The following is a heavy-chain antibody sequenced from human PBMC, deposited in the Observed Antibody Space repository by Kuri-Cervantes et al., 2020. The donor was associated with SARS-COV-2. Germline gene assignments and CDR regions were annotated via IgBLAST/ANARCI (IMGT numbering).Heavy chain of an antibody. D-gene: IGHD1-14*01. CDR1: GFTFSSYA. V-gene: IGHV3-23*01. CDR3: TRVARSSEDGMDV. Sequence: GESLKISCAASGFTFSSYAMSWVRQAPGKGLEWVSAISGSGGSTYYADSVKGRFTISRDNSKNTLYLQMNSLRAEDTAVYYCTRVARSSEDGMDVWGQGTTVTVSS. J-gene: IGHJ6*02. CDR2: ISGSGGST.